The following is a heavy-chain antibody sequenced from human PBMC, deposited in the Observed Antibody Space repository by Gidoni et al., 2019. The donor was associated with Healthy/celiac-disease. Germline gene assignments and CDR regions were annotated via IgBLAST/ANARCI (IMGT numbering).Heavy chain of an antibody. D-gene: IGHD3-3*01. CDR3: ARWRWVATIFGEGNYFDY. Sequence: QVQLVQSGAEVKKPGASVKVSCKASGYTFTSYGISWVRQAPGQGLEWMGWISAYNGNTNYAQKLQGRVTMTTDTSTSTAYMELRSLRSDDTAVYYCARWRWVATIFGEGNYFDYWGQGTLVTVSS. CDR1: GYTFTSYG. J-gene: IGHJ4*02. V-gene: IGHV1-18*01. CDR2: ISAYNGNT.